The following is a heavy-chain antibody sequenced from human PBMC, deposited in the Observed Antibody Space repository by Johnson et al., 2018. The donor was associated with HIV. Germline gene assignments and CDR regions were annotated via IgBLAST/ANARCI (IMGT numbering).Heavy chain of an antibody. CDR2: IYSGGTT. CDR3: ARDPDGTTGTTYPDAAFDI. Sequence: MQLVESGGGLVQPGGSLRLSCAASGFTFSSYDMHWVRQATGKGLEWVSVIYSGGTTYYAVSVKGRFTISRDTAKNSLYLQMNSLRAEDTAVYYCARDPDGTTGTTYPDAAFDIWGQGTMVTVSS. V-gene: IGHV3-13*01. J-gene: IGHJ3*02. D-gene: IGHD1-1*01. CDR1: GFTFSSYD.